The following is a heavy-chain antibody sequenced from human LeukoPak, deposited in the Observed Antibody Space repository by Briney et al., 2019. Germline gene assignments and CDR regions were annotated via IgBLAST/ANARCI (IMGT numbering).Heavy chain of an antibody. CDR1: GFSFDDFA. CDR2: ISWNSGSI. D-gene: IGHD2-21*01. V-gene: IGHV3-9*01. Sequence: GGSLRLSCAASGFSFDDFAMHWVRQAPGRGLEWVSGISWNSGSITYADSVKGRFTISRDNPKNTLYLQINSLRAEDTAVYYCAKYAGGLVSWGQGTLVTVSS. CDR3: AKYAGGLVS. J-gene: IGHJ5*02.